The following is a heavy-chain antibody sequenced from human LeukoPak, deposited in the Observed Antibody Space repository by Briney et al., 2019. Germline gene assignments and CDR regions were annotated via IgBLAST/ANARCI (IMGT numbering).Heavy chain of an antibody. CDR2: ISGSGGST. CDR3: AITRGGYFDRSFDY. CDR1: GFTFSSYA. Sequence: GGSLRLSCAAPGFTFSSYAMSWVRQAPGKGLEWVSAISGSGGSTYYADSVKGRFTISRDKSKNTLYLQMNSLRAEDTAVYYCAITRGGYFDRSFDYWGQGTLVTVSS. V-gene: IGHV3-23*01. J-gene: IGHJ4*02. D-gene: IGHD3-9*01.